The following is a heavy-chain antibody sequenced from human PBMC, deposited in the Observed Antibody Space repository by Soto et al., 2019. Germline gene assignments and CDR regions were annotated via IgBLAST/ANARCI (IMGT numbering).Heavy chain of an antibody. Sequence: QVQLVESGGGLVEPGGSLRLSCAASGFRFSDHYMTWIRQAPGKGLEWVSKISSSGATMYYADSVKGRFTVSRDNAQNSLYLQMNGLRDEDTAVYYCAGDPYYYGSAFWGKGTLVTVSS. CDR2: ISSSGATM. CDR3: AGDPYYYGSAF. D-gene: IGHD3-10*01. J-gene: IGHJ4*02. CDR1: GFRFSDHY. V-gene: IGHV3-11*01.